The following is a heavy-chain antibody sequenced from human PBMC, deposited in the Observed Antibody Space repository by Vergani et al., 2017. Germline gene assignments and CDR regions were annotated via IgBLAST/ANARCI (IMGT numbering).Heavy chain of an antibody. CDR2: ISGSGGST. CDR1: GFTFSSYA. D-gene: IGHD2-15*01. V-gene: IGHV3-23*01. CDR3: AKDRRDIVVVVAAHCAEYFQH. J-gene: IGHJ1*01. Sequence: EVQLLESGGGLVQPGGSLRLSCAASGFTFSSYAMSWVRQAPGKGLEWVSAISGSGGSTYYADSVKGRFTISRDNSKNTLYLQMNSLRAEDTAVYYCAKDRRDIVVVVAAHCAEYFQHWGQGTLVTVSS.